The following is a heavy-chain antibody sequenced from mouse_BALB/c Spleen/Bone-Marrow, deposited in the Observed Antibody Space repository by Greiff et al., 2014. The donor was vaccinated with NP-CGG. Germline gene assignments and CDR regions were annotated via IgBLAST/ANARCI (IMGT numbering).Heavy chain of an antibody. D-gene: IGHD1-1*01. CDR2: IWAGGST. V-gene: IGHV2-9*02. Sequence: VQLQESGPGLVAPSQSLSISCTVSGFSLTSYGVRWVRQPPGQGLEWLGAIWAGGSTNYNSALMSRLTISKDNSKSQVFLKMNSLQTDDTAMYYCAREGRGYYGSSGAAMDYWGQGTKVTVSS. CDR1: GFSLTSYG. CDR3: AREGRGYYGSSGAAMDY. J-gene: IGHJ4*01.